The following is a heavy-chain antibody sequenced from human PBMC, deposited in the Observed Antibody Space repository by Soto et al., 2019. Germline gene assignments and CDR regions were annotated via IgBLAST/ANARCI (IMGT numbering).Heavy chain of an antibody. V-gene: IGHV1-3*01. CDR1: GYTFTSYA. CDR2: INAGNGNT. D-gene: IGHD3-9*01. J-gene: IGHJ4*02. Sequence: VKVSCKASGYTFTSYAIHWVRQAPGQRLEWMGWINAGNGNTKYSQKFQGRVTITRDTSASTAYMELSSLRSDDTAVYYCAAGELRYFDWLNSWGQGTLVTVSS. CDR3: AAGELRYFDWLNS.